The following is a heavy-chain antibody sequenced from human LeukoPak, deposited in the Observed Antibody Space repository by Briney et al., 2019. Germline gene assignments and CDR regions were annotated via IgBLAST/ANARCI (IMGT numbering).Heavy chain of an antibody. V-gene: IGHV3-30-3*01. CDR3: ARAPMSYDSSGFGGAFDI. D-gene: IGHD3-22*01. Sequence: GGSLRLSCAASGFTFSNYAMHWVRQAPGKGLEWVAVISYDGTNKYYADSVKGRFTISGDNSKNTMYLQMNSLRAEDTAMYYCARAPMSYDSSGFGGAFDIWGQGTMVTVSS. CDR2: ISYDGTNK. CDR1: GFTFSNYA. J-gene: IGHJ3*02.